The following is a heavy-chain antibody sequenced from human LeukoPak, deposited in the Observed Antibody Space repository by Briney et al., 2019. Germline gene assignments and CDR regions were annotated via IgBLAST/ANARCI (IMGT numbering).Heavy chain of an antibody. J-gene: IGHJ6*03. Sequence: GGSLRLSCAASGFTFSRHGMNWVRQAPGKGLEWVSAINGGGGATYYTDSVKGRFTISRANSKNALYLQVNSLRAEDTAVYYCAKSTVEFGSDCGSSYYSMDVWGKGTTVTVSS. CDR1: GFTFSRHG. CDR3: AKSTVEFGSDCGSSYYSMDV. CDR2: INGGGGAT. D-gene: IGHD6-6*01. V-gene: IGHV3-23*01.